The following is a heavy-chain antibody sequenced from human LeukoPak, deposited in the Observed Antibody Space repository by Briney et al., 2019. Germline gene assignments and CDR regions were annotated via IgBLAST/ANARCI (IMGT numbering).Heavy chain of an antibody. V-gene: IGHV3-23*01. CDR1: GFTFSSYA. J-gene: IGHJ4*02. Sequence: GGSLRLSCAASGFTFSSYAMSWVRQAPGKGLEWVSTIVAGGDSTDYADSVKGRFTISRDNSKNTLFLQMNSLRAEDTAVYYCARGMYYYDSSAYHKGGGPCYFDYWGQGTLVTSSS. D-gene: IGHD3-22*01. CDR2: IVAGGDST. CDR3: ARGMYYYDSSAYHKGGGPCYFDY.